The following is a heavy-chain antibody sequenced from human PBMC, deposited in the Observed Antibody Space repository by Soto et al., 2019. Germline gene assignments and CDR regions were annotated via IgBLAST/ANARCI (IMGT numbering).Heavy chain of an antibody. J-gene: IGHJ4*02. CDR3: AKGQNSGTYRFYFDY. CDR2: ISASGGST. D-gene: IGHD1-26*01. V-gene: IGHV3-23*01. Sequence: EVQLLESGGDLVQPGGSLRLSCAASGITLSSYAMSWLRQAPGKGPEWVSGISASGGSTSYADSVKGRFPISRDNSKNTLYLHMNSLRADDTAVYHCAKGQNSGTYRFYFDYWGQGALVTVSS. CDR1: GITLSSYA.